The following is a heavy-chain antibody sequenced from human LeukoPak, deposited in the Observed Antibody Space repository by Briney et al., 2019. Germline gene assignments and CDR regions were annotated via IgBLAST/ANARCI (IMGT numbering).Heavy chain of an antibody. CDR1: GFTFSTYA. V-gene: IGHV3-23*01. Sequence: GGSLRLSCAASGFTFSTYAMSWVRQAPGKGLEWVSGISGTGRNTFYADSVKGRFTISRENSKNTLYLQMNSLGAEDTAVYYCAKDYYDSSAYPYYFDSWGQGTLVTVSS. CDR3: AKDYYDSSAYPYYFDS. CDR2: ISGTGRNT. J-gene: IGHJ4*02. D-gene: IGHD3-22*01.